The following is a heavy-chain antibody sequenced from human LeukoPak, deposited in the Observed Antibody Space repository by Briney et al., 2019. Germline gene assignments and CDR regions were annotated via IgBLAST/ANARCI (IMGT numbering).Heavy chain of an antibody. J-gene: IGHJ6*02. V-gene: IGHV3-9*01. CDR2: ISWNSGSI. D-gene: IGHD3-3*01. Sequence: QPGGSLRLSCAASGFTFDDYAMHWVRQAPGKGLEWVSGISWNSGSIGYADSVKGRFTISRDNAKNSLFLQMNSLRAEDTALYYCCISGYYTNYYYYYGMDVWGQGTTVTVSS. CDR3: CISGYYTNYYYYYGMDV. CDR1: GFTFDDYA.